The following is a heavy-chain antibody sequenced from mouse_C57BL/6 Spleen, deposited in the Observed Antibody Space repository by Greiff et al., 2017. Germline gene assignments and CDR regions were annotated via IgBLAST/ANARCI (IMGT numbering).Heavy chain of an antibody. Sequence: DVQLVESGGGLVQPGGSLSLSCAASGFTFTDYYMSWVRQPPGKALEWLGFIRNKANGYTTEYSASVKGRFTISRDTSQSILYLQRNALRAEDSATYYCARLYGNYVWYFDVWGTGTTVTVSS. CDR3: ARLYGNYVWYFDV. J-gene: IGHJ1*03. CDR1: GFTFTDYY. D-gene: IGHD2-1*01. CDR2: IRNKANGYTT. V-gene: IGHV7-3*01.